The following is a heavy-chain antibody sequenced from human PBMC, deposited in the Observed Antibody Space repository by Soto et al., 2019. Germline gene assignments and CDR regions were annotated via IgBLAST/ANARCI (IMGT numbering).Heavy chain of an antibody. CDR2: IYYSGST. D-gene: IGHD2-2*01. CDR1: GGSITSSSYY. Sequence: SETLSLTCTVSGGSITSSSYYWGWIRQPPGKGLEWIGSIYYSGSTYYNPSLKSRVTISVDTSKNQFSLKLSSVTAADTAVYYCARGGTMPSWGQGTLVTVSS. V-gene: IGHV4-39*07. CDR3: ARGGTMPS. J-gene: IGHJ5*02.